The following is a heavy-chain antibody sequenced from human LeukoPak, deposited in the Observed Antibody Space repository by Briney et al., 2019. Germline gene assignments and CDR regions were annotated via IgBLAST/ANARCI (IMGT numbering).Heavy chain of an antibody. D-gene: IGHD6-19*01. CDR2: VNYRGNT. CDR3: ARQSTFYGSGWVFAY. J-gene: IGHJ4*02. CDR1: GDSISSSSYY. Sequence: SETLSLTCTVSGDSISSSSYYWIWIRQPPGKGLEWIGSVNYRGNTYYNPSLKSRVTIFVDTSKYQFSLMLPSVTATDTVVYYSARQSTFYGSGWVFAYWGQGTLVTVSS. V-gene: IGHV4-39*01.